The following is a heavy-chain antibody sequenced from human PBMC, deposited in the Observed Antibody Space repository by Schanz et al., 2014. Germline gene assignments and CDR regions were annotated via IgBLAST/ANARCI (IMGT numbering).Heavy chain of an antibody. CDR3: ARGYSGYSDFED. J-gene: IGHJ4*02. V-gene: IGHV7-4-1*02. CDR1: GYSFTSYA. D-gene: IGHD5-12*01. CDR2: INTNTANP. Sequence: QVQLVQSGGEVKTPGASVEVSCKASGYSFTSYAMNWVRQAPGQGLEWMGWINTNTANPTYDQGFTGRFVYTLDADVTTAYLELSSRKAEDTAVYYGARGYSGYSDFEDWGQGALVTVSS.